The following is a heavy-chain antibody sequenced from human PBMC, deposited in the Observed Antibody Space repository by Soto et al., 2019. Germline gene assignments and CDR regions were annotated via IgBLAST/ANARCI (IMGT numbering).Heavy chain of an antibody. CDR2: INHSGST. CDR1: CGSFSGYY. CDR3: ASNRSPYGMYV. Sequence: SETLSLTCAVYCGSFSGYYWSWIRQPPGKGLEWIGEINHSGSTNYNPSLKSRVTISVDTSKNQFSLKLSSVTAADTAVYYCASNRSPYGMYVWGQGTTVTVSS. V-gene: IGHV4-34*01. J-gene: IGHJ6*02.